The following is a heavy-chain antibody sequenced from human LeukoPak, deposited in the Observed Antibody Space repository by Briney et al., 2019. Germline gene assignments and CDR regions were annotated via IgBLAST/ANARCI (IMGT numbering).Heavy chain of an antibody. D-gene: IGHD6-13*01. V-gene: IGHV3-48*03. CDR3: ARAGSPGIAAAGTNWFDP. CDR1: GFTFSSYE. CDR2: I. Sequence: PGGSLRLSCAASGFTFSSYEMNWVRQAPGKGLEWVSYIDSVKGRFTISRDNAKNSLYLQMNSLRAEDTAVYYCARAGSPGIAAAGTNWFDPWGQGTLATVSS. J-gene: IGHJ5*02.